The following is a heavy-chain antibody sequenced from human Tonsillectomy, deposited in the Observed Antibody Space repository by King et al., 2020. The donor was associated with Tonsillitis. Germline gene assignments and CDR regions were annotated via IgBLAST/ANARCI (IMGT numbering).Heavy chain of an antibody. CDR1: GFTFSSYW. V-gene: IGHV3-74*03. D-gene: IGHD2-15*01. CDR3: ARESVAAWGAFDI. Sequence: VQLVESGGGLVQPGGSLRLSCAASGFTFSSYWMHWVRQAPGKGLVWVSRINSDGSSTMYADSVKGRFTISRDNAKNTLYLQMNSLRAEDTAVYYCARESVAAWGAFDIWGQGTRVTVSS. CDR2: INSDGSST. J-gene: IGHJ3*02.